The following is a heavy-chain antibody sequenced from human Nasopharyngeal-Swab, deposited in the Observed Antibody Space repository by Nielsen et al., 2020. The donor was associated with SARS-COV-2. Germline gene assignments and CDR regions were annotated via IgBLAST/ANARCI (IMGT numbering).Heavy chain of an antibody. J-gene: IGHJ4*02. V-gene: IGHV1-69*13. CDR1: GGTFSSYA. Sequence: SVKVSCKASGGTFSSYAISWVRQAPGQGLEWMGGIIPIFGTANYAQKFQGRVTTTADESTSTAYMELSSLRSEDTAVYYCARVAHCGGDCYLGRIDYWGQGTLVTVSS. CDR3: ARVAHCGGDCYLGRIDY. D-gene: IGHD2-21*02. CDR2: IIPIFGTA.